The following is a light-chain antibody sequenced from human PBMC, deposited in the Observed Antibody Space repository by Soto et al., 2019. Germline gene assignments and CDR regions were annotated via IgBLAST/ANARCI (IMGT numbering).Light chain of an antibody. CDR2: GGS. CDR3: QQYNNWPPYT. CDR1: QSVSSN. Sequence: EIVMTQSPATLSVSPGERATLSCRASQSVSSNLAWYQQKLAQAPSLLIYGGSTRATGIPARFSGSGSGTEFTITISSLQSEDFAVYYCQQYNNWPPYTFGQGTKLEIK. V-gene: IGKV3-15*01. J-gene: IGKJ2*01.